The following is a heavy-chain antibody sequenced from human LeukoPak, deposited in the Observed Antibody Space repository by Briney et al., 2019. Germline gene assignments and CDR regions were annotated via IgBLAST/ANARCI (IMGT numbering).Heavy chain of an antibody. D-gene: IGHD6-13*01. CDR2: ISSSSSYI. V-gene: IGHV3-21*01. CDR1: GFTFSSYS. Sequence: GGSLRLSCAASGFTFSSYSMNWVRQAPGKGLEWVSSISSSSSYIYYADSVKGRFTISRDNAKNTLYLQMNSLRAEDTAVYYCARKHSSPGYYYMDVWGKGTTVTVSS. J-gene: IGHJ6*03. CDR3: ARKHSSPGYYYMDV.